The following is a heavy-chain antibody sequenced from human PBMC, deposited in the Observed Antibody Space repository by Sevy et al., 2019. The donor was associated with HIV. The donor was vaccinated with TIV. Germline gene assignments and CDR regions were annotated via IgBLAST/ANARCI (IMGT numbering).Heavy chain of an antibody. V-gene: IGHV1-69*06. D-gene: IGHD3-3*01. Sequence: ASVKVSCKTSGDFYNNDGIAWVRQAPGQGLEWMGGIIPFLSSVNYAQKFRDRITITSDKSTATVFLELRSLGSEDTAIYYCARDKERQEVFGVMIGVGYLDLWGQGTLVTVSS. J-gene: IGHJ4*02. CDR2: IIPFLSSV. CDR3: ARDKERQEVFGVMIGVGYLDL. CDR1: GDFYNNDG.